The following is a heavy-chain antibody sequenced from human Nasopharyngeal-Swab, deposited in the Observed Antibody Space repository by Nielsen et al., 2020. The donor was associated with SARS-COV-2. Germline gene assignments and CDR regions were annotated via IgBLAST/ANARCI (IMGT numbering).Heavy chain of an antibody. D-gene: IGHD6-19*01. J-gene: IGHJ3*02. CDR3: ARDLGYSSGWSGGGDGFDI. V-gene: IGHV3-21*01. Sequence: WLRQPPGKGLEWVSSISSSSSYIYYADSVKGRFTISRDNAKNSLYLQMNSLRAEDTAVYYCARDLGYSSGWSGGGDGFDIWGQGTMVTVSS. CDR2: ISSSSSYI.